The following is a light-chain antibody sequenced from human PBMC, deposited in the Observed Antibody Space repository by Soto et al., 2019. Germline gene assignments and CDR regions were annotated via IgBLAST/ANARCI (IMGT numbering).Light chain of an antibody. J-gene: IGKJ5*01. CDR3: QQYANSPLT. Sequence: DIQMTQSPSSLSASVGDRVTITCRASQSISSYLNWYQQKPGKAPKLLIYAASSLQSGVPSRFSDSGSRTDFTLTISSLQPEDFAVYYCQQYANSPLTFGQGTRLEIK. CDR2: AAS. CDR1: QSISSY. V-gene: IGKV1-39*01.